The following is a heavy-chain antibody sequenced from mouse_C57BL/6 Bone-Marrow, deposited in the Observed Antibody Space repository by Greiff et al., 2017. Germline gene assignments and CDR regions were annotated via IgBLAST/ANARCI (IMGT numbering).Heavy chain of an antibody. CDR3: ARRGSYYSNYWFAY. Sequence: VQLQQSGPELVKPGDSVKISCKASGYSFTGYFMNWVMQSHGKSLEWIGRINPYNGDTFYNQKFKGKATLTVDKSSSTAHMELRSLTSEDSAVDYCARRGSYYSNYWFAYWGQGTLVTVSA. CDR1: GYSFTGYF. V-gene: IGHV1-20*01. CDR2: INPYNGDT. J-gene: IGHJ3*01. D-gene: IGHD2-5*01.